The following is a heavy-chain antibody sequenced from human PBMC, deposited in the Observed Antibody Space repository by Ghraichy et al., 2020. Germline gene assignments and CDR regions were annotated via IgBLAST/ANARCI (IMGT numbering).Heavy chain of an antibody. CDR3: AKGRTWFGEL. D-gene: IGHD3-10*01. CDR1: GFTFSSYA. CDR2: ISGSGVST. Sequence: GGSLRLSCAASGFTFSSYAMSWVRQAPGKGLEWVSAISGSGVSTYYAASVKGRFTISRDNSKNTLYLQMNSLRAEDTAVYYCAKGRTWFGELWGQGTLVTVSS. J-gene: IGHJ4*02. V-gene: IGHV3-23*01.